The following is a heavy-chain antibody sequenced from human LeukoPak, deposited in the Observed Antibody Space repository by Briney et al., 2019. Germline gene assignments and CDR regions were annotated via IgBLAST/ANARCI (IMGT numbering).Heavy chain of an antibody. J-gene: IGHJ5*02. CDR1: GGSFSGYY. CDR2: INHSGST. Sequence: TSSETLSLTCAVYGGSFSGYYWSWIRQPPGKGLEWIGEINHSGSTNYNPSLKSRVTISVDTSKNQFSLRLSSVTAADTAVYYCARGNPTVTTALHWFDPWGQGTLVTVSS. D-gene: IGHD4-17*01. CDR3: ARGNPTVTTALHWFDP. V-gene: IGHV4-34*01.